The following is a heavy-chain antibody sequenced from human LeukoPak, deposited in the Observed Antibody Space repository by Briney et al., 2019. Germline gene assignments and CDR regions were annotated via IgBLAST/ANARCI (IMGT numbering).Heavy chain of an antibody. J-gene: IGHJ4*02. V-gene: IGHV3-20*04. CDR2: INWSGGST. D-gene: IGHD2-2*01. CDR1: GFAFDEHG. CDR3: ARAPITSPFYFDY. Sequence: GGSLRLSCTASGFAFDEHGMSWVRRVPGEGLEWGSGINWSGGSTGYADPLRGRFTISRDNAKNSLYLQMDSLRAEDTALYYCARAPITSPFYFDYWGQGTLVTVSS.